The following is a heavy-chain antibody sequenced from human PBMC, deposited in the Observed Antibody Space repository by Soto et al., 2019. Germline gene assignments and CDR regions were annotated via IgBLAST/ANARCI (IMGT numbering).Heavy chain of an antibody. CDR3: AVYSNYFDY. V-gene: IGHV3-64*01. CDR1: GFTFSSYP. Sequence: GESLKISCVVSGFTFSSYPMHWVRQAPGKGLEYVSVISSNGNSTYYANSVKGRFTISRDNSKNTLYLQMGSLRAEDMAVYYCAVYSNYFDYWGQGTLVTVSS. CDR2: ISSNGNST. J-gene: IGHJ4*02. D-gene: IGHD4-4*01.